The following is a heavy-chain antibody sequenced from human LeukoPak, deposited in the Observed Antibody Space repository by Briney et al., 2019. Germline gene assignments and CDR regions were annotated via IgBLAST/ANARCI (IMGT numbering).Heavy chain of an antibody. D-gene: IGHD5-18*01. CDR3: ARRDTAMVTSFDY. CDR2: INHSGST. CDR1: GGSFSGYY. Sequence: PSETLSLTCAVYGGSFSGYYWSWIRQPPGKGLEWIGEINHSGSTSYNPSLKSRVTISVDTSKNQFSLKLNSVTAADTAVYHCARRDTAMVTSFDYWGQGSLVTVSS. J-gene: IGHJ4*02. V-gene: IGHV4-34*01.